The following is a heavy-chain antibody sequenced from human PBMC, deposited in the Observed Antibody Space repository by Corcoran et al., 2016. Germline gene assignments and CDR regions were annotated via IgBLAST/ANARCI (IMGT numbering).Heavy chain of an antibody. CDR1: GFTFRCSG. Sequence: QVQLVESGGGVVQPGRSLRLSFAAYGFTFRCSGMHWVRQAAGKGLEWVAVIWYDGSNKYDADSVKGRFTISRDNFKTTLYLQMNSVRAEDKDVYYCARDTTSWYYYESSGAIGPVDYGGQGTLVTVSS. V-gene: IGHV3-33*01. CDR3: ARDTTSWYYYESSGAIGPVDY. CDR2: IWYDGSNK. D-gene: IGHD3-22*01. J-gene: IGHJ4*02.